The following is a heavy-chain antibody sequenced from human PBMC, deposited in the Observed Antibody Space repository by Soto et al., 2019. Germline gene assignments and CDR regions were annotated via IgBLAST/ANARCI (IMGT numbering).Heavy chain of an antibody. Sequence: QVQLQESGPGLVKPSQTLSLTCTVSGGSFSSGSYYWSWIRQHPGKGLEWIGYIYYSGSTYYSPSLKSRVTISVDTSKNQFSLKLSSVTAADTAVYYCARHHSGGARWFDPWGQGTLVTVSS. CDR3: ARHHSGGARWFDP. D-gene: IGHD3-10*01. CDR1: GGSFSSGSYY. V-gene: IGHV4-31*03. J-gene: IGHJ5*02. CDR2: IYYSGST.